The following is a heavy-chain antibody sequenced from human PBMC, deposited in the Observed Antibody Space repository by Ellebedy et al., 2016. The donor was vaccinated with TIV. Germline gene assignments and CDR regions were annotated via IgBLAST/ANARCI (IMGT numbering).Heavy chain of an antibody. CDR1: GFAFSSYW. J-gene: IGHJ4*02. CDR2: IKQDGTKQ. V-gene: IGHV3-7*01. CDR3: ARSIVGDGVDDY. Sequence: GGSLRLSXAASGFAFSSYWMSWVRQAPGKGLEWVANIKQDGTKQYYVDSVKGRFTISRDNAKNSLYLQMNSLRAEDTAVYYCARSIVGDGVDDYWGQGTLVTVSS. D-gene: IGHD1-26*01.